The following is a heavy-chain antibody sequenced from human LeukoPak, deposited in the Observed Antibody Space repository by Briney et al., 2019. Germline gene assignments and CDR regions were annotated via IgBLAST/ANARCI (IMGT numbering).Heavy chain of an antibody. CDR2: INPNSGDT. J-gene: IGHJ4*02. Sequence: GASVKVSCKAYVFTFSNSDINWVRQAPGQGLEWMGWINPNSGDTNYAQNFQGRVTMTRDTSISTAYMELSRLRSDDTAVFYCARAGHWGVYPDYWGQGTLVTVSS. D-gene: IGHD3-10*01. CDR3: ARAGHWGVYPDY. CDR1: VFTFSNSD. V-gene: IGHV1-2*02.